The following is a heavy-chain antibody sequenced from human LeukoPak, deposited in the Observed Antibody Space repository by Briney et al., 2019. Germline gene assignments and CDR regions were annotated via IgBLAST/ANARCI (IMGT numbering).Heavy chain of an antibody. V-gene: IGHV3-30*03. CDR3: TLLSSSSAY. CDR2: MLYGGSNK. J-gene: IGHJ4*02. CDR1: GFTFSSYG. D-gene: IGHD6-13*01. Sequence: GRSLRLSCAASGFTFSSYGMHWVRQAPGKGLEWVAVMLYGGSNKYYTDSVKGRFTISRDNSKNTLYLQMNSLRAEDTAVYYCTLLSSSSAYWGQGTLVTVSS.